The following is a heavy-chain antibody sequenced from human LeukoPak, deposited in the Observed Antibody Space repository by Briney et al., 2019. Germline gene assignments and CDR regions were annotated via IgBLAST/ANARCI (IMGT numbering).Heavy chain of an antibody. J-gene: IGHJ5*02. CDR3: AQLPRS. CDR2: IYRDGST. CDR1: GFIVSSHY. V-gene: IGHV3-66*02. D-gene: IGHD1-7*01. Sequence: GGSLRLSCAVSGFIVSSHYMTWVRQAPGKGLEWVSVIYRDGSTYYADSVQGRFTISRDNLKNTRYLQMDSRRIEDTAVYYCAQLPRSWGQGTLVTVSS.